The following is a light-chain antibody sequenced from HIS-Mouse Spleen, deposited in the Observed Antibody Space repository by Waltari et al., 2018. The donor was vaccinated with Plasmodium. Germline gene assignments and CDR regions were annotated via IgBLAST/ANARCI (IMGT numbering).Light chain of an antibody. Sequence: SYELTQPPSVSVSPGQTARITCSGDALPKKYAYWYQQKSGQAPVLVIYEDSKRPSGIPERFSGSSSGTMVTLTIRGAQVEDEADYYCYSTDSSGNHRVFGGGTKLTVL. CDR1: ALPKKY. CDR2: EDS. CDR3: YSTDSSGNHRV. V-gene: IGLV3-10*01. J-gene: IGLJ3*02.